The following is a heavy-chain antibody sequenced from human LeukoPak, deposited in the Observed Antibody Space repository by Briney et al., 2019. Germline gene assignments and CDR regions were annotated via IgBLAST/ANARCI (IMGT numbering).Heavy chain of an antibody. D-gene: IGHD5-24*01. CDR3: ARVARDGYNL. CDR1: GGSISSYY. V-gene: IGHV4-59*01. J-gene: IGHJ4*02. Sequence: SETLSLTCTVSGGSISSYYWSWIRQPPGKGLEWIGYIYYSGSTNYNPSLKSRVTISVDTSKNQFSLKVSSVTAADTAVYYCARVARDGYNLWGRGTLVTVSS. CDR2: IYYSGST.